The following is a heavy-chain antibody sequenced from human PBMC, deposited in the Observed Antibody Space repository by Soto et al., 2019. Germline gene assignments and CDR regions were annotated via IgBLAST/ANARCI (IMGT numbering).Heavy chain of an antibody. CDR3: VRGKDQRNTLTYSYYDS. D-gene: IGHD5-18*01. CDR2: IDSDGSRT. J-gene: IGHJ4*02. CDR1: GFTLSSYW. Sequence: GGSLRLSCAASGFTLSSYWMHWVRQAPGKGLVWVSRIDSDGSRTAYADSVKGRFTISRDNAKNTLYLQMNSLRAEDTAVYYCVRGKDQRNTLTYSYYDSWGQGTLVTVSS. V-gene: IGHV3-74*01.